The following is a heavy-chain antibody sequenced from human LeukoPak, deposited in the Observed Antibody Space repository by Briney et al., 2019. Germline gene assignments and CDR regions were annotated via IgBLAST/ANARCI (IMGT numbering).Heavy chain of an antibody. J-gene: IGHJ3*02. D-gene: IGHD2-2*01. V-gene: IGHV3-13*04. Sequence: GGSLRLSCAASGFTFSSYGMHWVRQATGKGLEWVSAIGTAGDTYYPGSVKGRFTISRENAKNSLYLQMNSLRAGDTAVYYCARSRAGITIPDAFDIWGQGTMVTVSS. CDR3: ARSRAGITIPDAFDI. CDR1: GFTFSSYG. CDR2: IGTAGDT.